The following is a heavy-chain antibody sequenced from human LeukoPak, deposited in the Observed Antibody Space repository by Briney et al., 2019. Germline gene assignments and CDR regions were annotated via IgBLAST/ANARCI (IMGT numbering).Heavy chain of an antibody. J-gene: IGHJ5*02. CDR3: ARDLVDYGDYAERGGNWFDP. V-gene: IGHV3-23*01. Sequence: PGGCLRLSCAASGFTFSTYAMSWVRQAPGKGLEWVSFISGRGGTTYNADSVKGRFTISRDNSKNTLYLQMNSLRADDTAIYYCARDLVDYGDYAERGGNWFDPWGQGTLVTVSS. D-gene: IGHD4-17*01. CDR2: ISGRGGTT. CDR1: GFTFSTYA.